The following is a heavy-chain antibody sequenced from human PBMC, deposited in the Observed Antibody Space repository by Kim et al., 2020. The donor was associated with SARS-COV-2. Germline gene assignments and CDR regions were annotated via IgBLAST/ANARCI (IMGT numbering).Heavy chain of an antibody. CDR1: GYSFTSYW. D-gene: IGHD3-10*01. Sequence: GESLKISCKGSGYSFTSYWISWVRQMPGKGLEWMGRIDPSDSYTNYSPSFQGHVTISADKSISTAYLQWSSLKASDTAMYYCARQEDYYGSGSYYSPFQHWGQGTLVTVSS. J-gene: IGHJ1*01. CDR3: ARQEDYYGSGSYYSPFQH. V-gene: IGHV5-10-1*01. CDR2: IDPSDSYT.